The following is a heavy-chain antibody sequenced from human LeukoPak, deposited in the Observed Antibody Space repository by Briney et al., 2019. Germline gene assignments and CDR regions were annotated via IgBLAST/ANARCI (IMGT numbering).Heavy chain of an antibody. D-gene: IGHD1-26*01. V-gene: IGHV1-2*02. CDR2: INPNSGGT. CDR1: GYTFTGYY. Sequence: ASVKVSCKASGYTFTGYYMHWVRQAPGQGLEWMGWINPNSGGTNYAQRFQGRVTMTRDTSISTAYMELSRLRSDDTAVYYCARDLGWELPAHPFDYWGQGTLVTVSS. J-gene: IGHJ4*02. CDR3: ARDLGWELPAHPFDY.